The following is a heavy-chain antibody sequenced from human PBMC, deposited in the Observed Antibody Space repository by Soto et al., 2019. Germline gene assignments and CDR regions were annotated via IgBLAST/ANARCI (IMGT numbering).Heavy chain of an antibody. CDR2: ISGSGGST. Sequence: PGGSLRLSCAASGFTFSSYAMSWVRQAPGKGLEWVSAISGSGGSTYYADSVKGRFTISRDNSKNTLYLQMNSLRAEDTAVYYFAKDPYGSGARYYFDYWGQGTLVTVSS. CDR1: GFTFSSYA. J-gene: IGHJ4*02. CDR3: AKDPYGSGARYYFDY. D-gene: IGHD3-10*01. V-gene: IGHV3-23*01.